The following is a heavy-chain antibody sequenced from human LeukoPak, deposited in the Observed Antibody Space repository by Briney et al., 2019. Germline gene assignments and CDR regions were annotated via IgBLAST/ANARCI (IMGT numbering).Heavy chain of an antibody. CDR2: ISSSSSYT. V-gene: IGHV3-11*06. J-gene: IGHJ4*02. CDR3: ARFRAGAGDF. D-gene: IGHD4/OR15-4a*01. Sequence: PGGSLRLSCAASGFTFSDYYMSWIRQAPGKGLEWVSYISSSSSYTNYADSVRGRFAISRDNAKNTLHLEMNGLRADDTAVYYCARFRAGAGDFWGQGTLVSVSS. CDR1: GFTFSDYY.